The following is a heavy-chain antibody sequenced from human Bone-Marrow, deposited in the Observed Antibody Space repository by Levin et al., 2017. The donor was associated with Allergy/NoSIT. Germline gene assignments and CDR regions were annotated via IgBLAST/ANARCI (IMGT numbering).Heavy chain of an antibody. J-gene: IGHJ4*02. CDR2: IYPGDSDT. CDR1: SDSLAKYW. Sequence: KVSCKTSSDSLAKYWIGWVRQMPGKGLEWMGIIYPGDSDTRYNPSFQALITISADKSISTAYLQWSSLKTSDTATYSCARGSDISGYYFDFWGQGTLVTVSS. CDR3: ARGSDISGYYFDF. V-gene: IGHV5-51*01. D-gene: IGHD3-22*01.